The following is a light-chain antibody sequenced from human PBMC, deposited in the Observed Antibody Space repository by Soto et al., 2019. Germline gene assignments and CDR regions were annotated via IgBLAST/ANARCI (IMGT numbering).Light chain of an antibody. CDR2: GAL. J-gene: IGKJ2*01. Sequence: DIQMTQSPSTLSASVGDRVTITCRASQILNNRLSWYQQKPGKATNLLISGALNLQSGIPSRFGGGGSVTDFTLAISSLLPEDCATYDCQQSYFTRYSFGQGTRLEIK. CDR3: QQSYFTRYS. CDR1: QILNNR. V-gene: IGKV1-39*01.